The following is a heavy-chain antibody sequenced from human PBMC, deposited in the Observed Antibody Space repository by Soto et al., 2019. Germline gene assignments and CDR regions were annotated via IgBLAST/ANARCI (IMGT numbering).Heavy chain of an antibody. V-gene: IGHV1-3*01. J-gene: IGHJ5*02. CDR2: INAGNGNT. D-gene: IGHD3-10*01. Sequence: QVQLVQSGAEAKKPGASVKVSCKASGYTFTSYAMHWVRQAPGQRLEWMGWINAGNGNTKYSQKFQGRVTITRDTSASTAYMELSSLRSEDTAVYYCARVVGITMVRGVITGQNWFDPWGQGTLVTVSS. CDR1: GYTFTSYA. CDR3: ARVVGITMVRGVITGQNWFDP.